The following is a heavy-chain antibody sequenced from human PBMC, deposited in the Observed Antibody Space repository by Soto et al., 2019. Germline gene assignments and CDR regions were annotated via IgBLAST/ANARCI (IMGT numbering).Heavy chain of an antibody. J-gene: IGHJ6*02. D-gene: IGHD5-18*01. V-gene: IGHV1-2*02. CDR3: ARDWVDTAIQGHYYYYYGMDV. CDR1: GYTFTGYY. CDR2: INPNSGGT. Sequence: ASVKVSCKASGYTFTGYYIHWVRQAPGEGLEWMGWINPNSGGTNYAQKFQGRVTMTRDTSISTAYMELSRLRSDDTAVYYCARDWVDTAIQGHYYYYYGMDVWGPGTTLTVSS.